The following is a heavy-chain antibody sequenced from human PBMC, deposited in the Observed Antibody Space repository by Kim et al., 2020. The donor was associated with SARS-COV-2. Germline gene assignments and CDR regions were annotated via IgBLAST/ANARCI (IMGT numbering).Heavy chain of an antibody. D-gene: IGHD2-15*01. CDR2: ISLDGTST. V-gene: IGHV3-74*01. J-gene: IGHJ5*02. CDR1: GFTVSSYW. CDR3: ARGKGLHGWFDP. Sequence: GGSLRLSCAASGFTVSSYWMHWVRHAPGKGLLWVSRISLDGTSTYYADSVKGRFTISRDSATNTLFLQMNSLRVEDTGVYYCARGKGLHGWFDPWGQGTL.